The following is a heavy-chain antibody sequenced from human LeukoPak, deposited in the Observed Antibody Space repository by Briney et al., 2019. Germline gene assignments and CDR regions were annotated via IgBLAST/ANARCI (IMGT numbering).Heavy chain of an antibody. V-gene: IGHV4-38-2*02. J-gene: IGHJ4*02. Sequence: SETLSLTCTVFGSSINSVYSWGWIRQPPGKGLEWIGSIYHNGNTYYNSSLKSRVTISVHTSENQFPLKLSSVTAADTAVYYCASYKTYYDSSGHPLDYWGQGTLVTVSS. CDR2: IYHNGNT. CDR1: GSSINSVYS. CDR3: ASYKTYYDSSGHPLDY. D-gene: IGHD3-22*01.